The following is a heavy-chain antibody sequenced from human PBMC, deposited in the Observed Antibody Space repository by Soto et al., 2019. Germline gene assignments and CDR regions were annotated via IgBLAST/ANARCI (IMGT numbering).Heavy chain of an antibody. J-gene: IGHJ4*01. CDR1: GGSISPYH. CDR2: IYYSGSA. V-gene: IGHV4-59*01. CDR3: ARGTVTTQYFGY. D-gene: IGHD4-17*01. Sequence: QVQLQESGPGLVKPSETLSLICIVSGGSISPYHWSWIRQPPGKGLEWIGYIYYSGSANYNPSLDTRVSLSVDTSKSQFALRLTAVTAADTALYYCARGTVTTQYFGYWGHGTLVTVSS.